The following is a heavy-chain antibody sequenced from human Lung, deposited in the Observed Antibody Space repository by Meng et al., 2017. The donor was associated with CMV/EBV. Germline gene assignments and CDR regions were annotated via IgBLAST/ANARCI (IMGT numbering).Heavy chain of an antibody. Sequence: SYNISWLRQAPGQGVEWMGQIIPILDTARYAQKFQGRVIITADESTTTAHMELSSLRSDDTAIYYCAKIPSDFSGYSPPFHHGMDVWGQGTTVTVSS. D-gene: IGHD3-22*01. J-gene: IGHJ6*02. CDR3: AKIPSDFSGYSPPFHHGMDV. CDR1: SYN. V-gene: IGHV1-69*08. CDR2: IIPILDTA.